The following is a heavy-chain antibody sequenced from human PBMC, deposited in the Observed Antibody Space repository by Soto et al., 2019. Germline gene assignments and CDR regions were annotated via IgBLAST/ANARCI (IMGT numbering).Heavy chain of an antibody. CDR2: TYYRSKWYN. J-gene: IGHJ6*02. CDR3: ARDRKGGFVMDV. CDR1: GDSVSSNSAA. D-gene: IGHD3-16*01. Sequence: SQTLSLTCVISGDSVSSNSAAWNWIRQSPSRGLEWLGRTYYRSKWYNDYAVSVKGRISINPDTSKNLFSLQLNSVTPEDTAVYYCARDRKGGFVMDVWGQGTTVTVPS. V-gene: IGHV6-1*01.